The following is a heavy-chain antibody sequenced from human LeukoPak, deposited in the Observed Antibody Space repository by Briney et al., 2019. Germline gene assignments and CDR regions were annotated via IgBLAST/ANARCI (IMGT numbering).Heavy chain of an antibody. Sequence: GGSLRLSCAASGFIFSSYSMNWVRQAPGKGLEWVSCISTGSTYKYCADSVKGRFTISRDNAKNSLYLQMNSLRGEDTAVYYCARGRLGSGPNWFDPWGQGTLVTVSS. CDR2: ISTGSTYK. CDR3: ARGRLGSGPNWFDP. J-gene: IGHJ5*02. D-gene: IGHD6-19*01. CDR1: GFIFSSYS. V-gene: IGHV3-21*01.